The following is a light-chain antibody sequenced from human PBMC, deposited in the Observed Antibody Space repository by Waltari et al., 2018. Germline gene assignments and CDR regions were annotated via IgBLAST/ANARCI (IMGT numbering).Light chain of an antibody. CDR2: AAS. J-gene: IGKJ1*01. Sequence: EIVLTQSPGTLSLSPGARATLSCRSSQSVGRSLAWYQQKPGQAPRLLIYAASSRAAGIPDRFSGSGSGTDFSLAISRLEPEDFAVYYCQKYVSLPATFGQGTKVEIK. CDR1: QSVGRS. CDR3: QKYVSLPAT. V-gene: IGKV3-20*01.